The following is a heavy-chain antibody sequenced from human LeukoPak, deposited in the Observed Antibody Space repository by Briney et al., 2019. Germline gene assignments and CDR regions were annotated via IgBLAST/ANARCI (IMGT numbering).Heavy chain of an antibody. CDR2: ISYDGSNK. D-gene: IGHD1-26*01. Sequence: GGSLRLSCAASGFTFSSYAMHWVRQAPGKGLEWEAVISYDGSNKYYADSVKGRFTISRDNSKNTLYLQMNSLRAEDTAVYYCARNGRELYQRGETDYWGQGTLVTVSS. CDR1: GFTFSSYA. V-gene: IGHV3-30-3*01. J-gene: IGHJ4*02. CDR3: ARNGRELYQRGETDY.